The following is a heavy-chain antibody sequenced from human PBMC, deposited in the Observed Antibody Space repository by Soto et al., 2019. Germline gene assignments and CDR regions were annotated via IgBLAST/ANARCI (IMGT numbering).Heavy chain of an antibody. CDR2: ISYDGSNK. CDR3: AKDPAGIAVAGTFDY. D-gene: IGHD6-19*01. J-gene: IGHJ4*02. CDR1: GYTFSSYG. V-gene: IGHV3-30*18. Sequence: VQLVESGGGVVQPGRSLRLSCAASGYTFSSYGMHWVRQAPGKGLEWVAVISYDGSNKYYADSVKGRFTISRDNSKNTLYLQMNSLRAEDTAVYYCAKDPAGIAVAGTFDYWGQGTLVTVSS.